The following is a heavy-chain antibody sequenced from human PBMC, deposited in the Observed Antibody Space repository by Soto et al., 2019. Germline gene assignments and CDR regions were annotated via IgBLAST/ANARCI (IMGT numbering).Heavy chain of an antibody. J-gene: IGHJ4*02. CDR3: ARQSNWPRKYFDS. V-gene: IGHV4-30-2*01. Sequence: PSAALSLTFPFSCGSLSSGGYSWGWLLQAPGKGLEWIGYMYHSGSTYYNPSLKSRVTISIDRSKNQFSLKLSSVTAADTAVYYCARQSNWPRKYFDSWGTGALVTVST. CDR2: MYHSGST. CDR1: CGSLSSGGYS.